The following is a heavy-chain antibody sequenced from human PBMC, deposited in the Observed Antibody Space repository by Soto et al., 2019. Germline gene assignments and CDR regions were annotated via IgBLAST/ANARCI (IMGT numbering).Heavy chain of an antibody. CDR2: IYYSGSP. J-gene: IGHJ5*02. V-gene: IGHV4-31*03. CDR1: GGSINTAGYY. CDR3: ARSFYDLSTAAGGHWFDP. Sequence: PSETLSLTCTVSGGSINTAGYYWNWVRHNPGKGQEGIGYIYYSGSPHSNPSIKSRLTMSLDKSKNHFSLRLSSVTAADTAYYYCARSFYDLSTAAGGHWFDPWGHGTLVTVSS. D-gene: IGHD3-9*01.